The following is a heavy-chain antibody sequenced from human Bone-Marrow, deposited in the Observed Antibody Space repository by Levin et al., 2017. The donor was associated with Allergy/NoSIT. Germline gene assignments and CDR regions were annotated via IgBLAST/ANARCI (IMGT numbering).Heavy chain of an antibody. D-gene: IGHD4-17*01. CDR2: ISSSSSYI. J-gene: IGHJ4*02. V-gene: IGHV3-21*01. CDR1: GFTFSSYS. Sequence: GESLKISCAASGFTFSSYSMNWVRQAPGKGLEWVSSISSSSSYIYYADSVKGRFTISRDNAKNSLYLQMNSLRAEDTAVYYCARMTTRSFDYWGQGPLVTVSS. CDR3: ARMTTRSFDY.